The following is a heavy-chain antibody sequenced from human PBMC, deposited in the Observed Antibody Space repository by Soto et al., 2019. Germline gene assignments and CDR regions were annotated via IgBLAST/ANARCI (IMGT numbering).Heavy chain of an antibody. CDR2: INPHSRGT. CDR3: ARVTLKAGTWCDP. J-gene: IGHJ5*02. D-gene: IGHD1-1*01. V-gene: IGHV1-2*02. Sequence: QVQLVQSGAEVKKPGASVKISCKASGYTFTDYFIHWVRQAPGQGFEWMGWINPHSRGTNYAQKFQGRVTMTRDTSNSTAYMELRGLISDDTAVYYCARVTLKAGTWCDPWGQGTLVTVSS. CDR1: GYTFTDYF.